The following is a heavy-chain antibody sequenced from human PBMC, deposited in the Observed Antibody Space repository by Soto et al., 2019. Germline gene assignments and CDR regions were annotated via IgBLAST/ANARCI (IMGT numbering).Heavy chain of an antibody. CDR3: QLTRGGLFIMDV. CDR1: GGSISETTW. D-gene: IGHD7-27*01. J-gene: IGHJ6*01. Sequence: QVQLQESGPGLVKPSGTLSLTCTVSGGSISETTWWSWVRQPPGKGLEWIGDISHSGSANYNPSLKSRVTMSVDRSKNQISLILTSVTAADTAVYYCQLTRGGLFIMDVW. V-gene: IGHV4-4*02. CDR2: ISHSGSA.